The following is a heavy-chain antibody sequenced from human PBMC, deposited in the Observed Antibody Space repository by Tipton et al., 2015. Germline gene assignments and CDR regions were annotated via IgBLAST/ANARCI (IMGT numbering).Heavy chain of an antibody. D-gene: IGHD5-24*01. Sequence: TLSLTCAVSAYSISTDYYWVWIRQPPGKGLEWIGYISYSGSTHYNPSLKRLVAISLDTSKNQFSLTLNSVTAADTAVYFCARDLEHGMDVWGQGTTVTVSS. V-gene: IGHV4-38-2*02. CDR1: AYSISTDYY. CDR2: ISYSGST. J-gene: IGHJ6*02. CDR3: ARDLEHGMDV.